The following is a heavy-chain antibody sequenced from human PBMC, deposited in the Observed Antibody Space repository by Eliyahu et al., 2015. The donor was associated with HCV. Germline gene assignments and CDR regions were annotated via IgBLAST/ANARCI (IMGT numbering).Heavy chain of an antibody. CDR1: GFTFITYX. V-gene: IGHV3-21*01. CDR2: ISSSSNYI. D-gene: IGHD4-17*01. Sequence: DVQLVESGGGLVMPGGSLRLSCAASGFTFITYXMXWVRQAPGXGLEWVSSISSSSNYIYYADSVRGRFTISRDNAENSLYLQMNTLRGEDTAVYYCARSLLVYGDIDYWGQGTLVTVSS. J-gene: IGHJ4*02. CDR3: ARSLLVYGDIDY.